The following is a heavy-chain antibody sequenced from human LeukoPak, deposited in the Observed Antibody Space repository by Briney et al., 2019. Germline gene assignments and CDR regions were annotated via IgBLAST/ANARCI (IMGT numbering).Heavy chain of an antibody. CDR2: IIPIFGTA. V-gene: IGHV1-69*05. CDR1: GGTFSTYA. J-gene: IGHJ6*03. Sequence: SVKVSCKASGGTFSTYAISWVRQAPGQGLEWMGRIIPIFGTANYAQKSQGRVTITTDESTSTAYMELSSLRSEDTAVYYCARGAVVDYMDVWGKGTTVTVSS. D-gene: IGHD2-21*01. CDR3: ARGAVVDYMDV.